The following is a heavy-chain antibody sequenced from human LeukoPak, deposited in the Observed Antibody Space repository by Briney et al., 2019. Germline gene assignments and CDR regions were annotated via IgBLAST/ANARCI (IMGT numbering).Heavy chain of an antibody. Sequence: GGYLRLSCAASGFTFSSYSMNWVRQAPGKGLEWVSSITSSSSYIYYADSVKGRFTISRDNAKNSLYLQMNSLRAEDTAVYYCARDNDYYDSSGLSADPFDIWGQGTMVTVCS. J-gene: IGHJ3*02. CDR2: ITSSSSYI. D-gene: IGHD3-22*01. CDR1: GFTFSSYS. V-gene: IGHV3-21*01. CDR3: ARDNDYYDSSGLSADPFDI.